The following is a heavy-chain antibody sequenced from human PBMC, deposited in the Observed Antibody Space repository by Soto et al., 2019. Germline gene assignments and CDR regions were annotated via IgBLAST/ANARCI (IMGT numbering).Heavy chain of an antibody. CDR3: AKGRGYSGYDYDY. V-gene: IGHV3-30*18. Sequence: LSLTCAASGFTFSSYGMHWVRQAPGKGLEWVAVISYDGSNKYYADSVKGRFTISRDNSKNTLYLQMNSLRAEDTAVYYCAKGRGYSGYDYDYWGQGTLVTVSS. D-gene: IGHD5-12*01. J-gene: IGHJ4*02. CDR1: GFTFSSYG. CDR2: ISYDGSNK.